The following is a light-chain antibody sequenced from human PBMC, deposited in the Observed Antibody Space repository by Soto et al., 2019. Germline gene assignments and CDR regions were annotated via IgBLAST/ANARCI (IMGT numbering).Light chain of an antibody. J-gene: IGLJ2*01. CDR2: DVS. CDR3: SSYTSSISVV. Sequence: QSALTQPASVSGSPGQSIAISCTGSSSDVGGYNHVSWYQHHPGKAPKLLIYDVSNRPSGVSNRFSGSKSDNTASLTISGLQAEDEADYYCSSYTSSISVVFGGGTKLTVL. CDR1: SSDVGGYNH. V-gene: IGLV2-14*03.